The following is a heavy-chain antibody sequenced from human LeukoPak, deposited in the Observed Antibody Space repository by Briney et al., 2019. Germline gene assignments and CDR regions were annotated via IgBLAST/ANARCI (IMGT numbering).Heavy chain of an antibody. CDR3: ARHFDYGDYGSDY. CDR1: GGSISSSNW. CDR2: IYHSGST. V-gene: IGHV4-4*02. Sequence: SETLSLTCAVSGGSISSSNWWSWVRQPPGKGLEWIGEIYHSGSTNYNPSLKSRVTISVDKSKNQFSLKLSSVTAADTAVYYCARHFDYGDYGSDYWGQGTLVTVSS. D-gene: IGHD4-17*01. J-gene: IGHJ4*02.